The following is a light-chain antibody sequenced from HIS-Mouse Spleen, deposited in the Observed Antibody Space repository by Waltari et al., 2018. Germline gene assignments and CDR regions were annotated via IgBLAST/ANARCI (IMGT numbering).Light chain of an antibody. CDR1: SSDVGRYNY. J-gene: IGLJ2*01. CDR2: DVS. Sequence: QSALTQPASVSGSPGQSITISCTGTSSDVGRYNYVSWYQQHPGKAPNIMIYDVSNRPSGVSNRFSGSKSGNTASLTISGLQAEDEADYYCSSYTSSSTVVFGGGTKLTVL. V-gene: IGLV2-14*03. CDR3: SSYTSSSTVV.